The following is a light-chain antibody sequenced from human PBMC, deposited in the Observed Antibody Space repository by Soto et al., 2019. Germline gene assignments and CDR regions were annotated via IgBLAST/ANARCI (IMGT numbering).Light chain of an antibody. Sequence: QSALTQPASVSASPGQSITISCTGTSRDVGGYNYVSWYQQHPGKAPKLMIYDVSNRPSGVSNRFSGSKSGNTASLTISGLQAEDEADYYCSSYTSSITLVFGGGTKVTVL. CDR2: DVS. J-gene: IGLJ2*01. CDR3: SSYTSSITLV. V-gene: IGLV2-14*01. CDR1: SRDVGGYNY.